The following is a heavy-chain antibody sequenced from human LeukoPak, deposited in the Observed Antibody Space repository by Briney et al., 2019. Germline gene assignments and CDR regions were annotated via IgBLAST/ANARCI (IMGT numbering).Heavy chain of an antibody. CDR1: GFTFSSNA. CDR3: ARAFTNRCY. J-gene: IGHJ4*02. D-gene: IGHD1-14*01. CDR2: ISHDGSNK. Sequence: GRALRLSCAASGFTFSSNAMHWVRQAPGKGLEWVAVISHDGSNKYYADSVKGRFTISRDNSKNTLYLQMNSLRAEDTSVYYCARAFTNRCYWGQGTLVTVSS. V-gene: IGHV3-30*04.